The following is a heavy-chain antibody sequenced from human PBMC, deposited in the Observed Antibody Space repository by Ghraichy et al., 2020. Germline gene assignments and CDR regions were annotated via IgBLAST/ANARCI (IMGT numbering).Heavy chain of an antibody. D-gene: IGHD6-19*01. V-gene: IGHV3-30*09. CDR2: ISYDGSKK. CDR3: AREPSSGWDGDDY. J-gene: IGHJ4*02. CDR1: GFTFSNYA. Sequence: GGSLRLSCVASGFTFSNYAMHWVRQAPGKGLEWVAFISYDGSKKYYADSVRGRFAISRDNSKNTLFVQMNSLRTEDTAVYYCAREPSSGWDGDDYWGQGSLVTVCS.